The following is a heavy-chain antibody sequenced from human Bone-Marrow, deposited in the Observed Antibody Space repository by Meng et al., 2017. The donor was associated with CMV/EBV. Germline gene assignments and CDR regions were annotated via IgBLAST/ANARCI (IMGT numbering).Heavy chain of an antibody. CDR1: GGTFSSYA. V-gene: IGHV1-69*05. J-gene: IGHJ4*02. CDR3: ASGAQLVPDY. Sequence: SVKVSCKASGGTFSSYAISWVRQAPGQGLEWMGGIIPIFGTANYAQKFQGRVTITTDESTSTAYMELSSLRSEDTAVYYGASGAQLVPDYWGQGTLVTVSS. D-gene: IGHD6-6*01. CDR2: IIPIFGTA.